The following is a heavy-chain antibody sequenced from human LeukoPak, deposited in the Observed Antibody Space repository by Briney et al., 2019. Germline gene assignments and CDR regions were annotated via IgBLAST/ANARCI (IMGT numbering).Heavy chain of an antibody. CDR2: ISGSGGST. Sequence: GGSLRLSCAASGFTFSSYAMSWVRQAPGKGLEWVSAISGSGGSTYYADPVKGRFTISRGNSKNTLYLQMNSLRAEDTAVYYCAKDSSVTSYDFWSGYYLGEGEDYFDYWGQGTLVTVSS. CDR3: AKDSSVTSYDFWSGYYLGEGEDYFDY. D-gene: IGHD3-3*01. V-gene: IGHV3-23*01. CDR1: GFTFSSYA. J-gene: IGHJ4*02.